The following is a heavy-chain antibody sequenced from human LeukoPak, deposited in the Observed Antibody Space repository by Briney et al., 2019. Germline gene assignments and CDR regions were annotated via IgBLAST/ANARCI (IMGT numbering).Heavy chain of an antibody. V-gene: IGHV4-61*02. J-gene: IGHJ6*02. CDR3: AGGTIFGLTKYYYYYYYGMDV. Sequence: PSQTLSLTCTVSGGSISSGSYYWSWIRQPAGKGLEWIGRIYTSGSTNYNPSLKSRVTISVDTSKNQFSLKLSSVTAADTAVYYCAGGTIFGLTKYYYYYYYGMDVWGQGTTVTVSS. CDR1: GGSISSGSYY. D-gene: IGHD3-3*01. CDR2: IYTSGST.